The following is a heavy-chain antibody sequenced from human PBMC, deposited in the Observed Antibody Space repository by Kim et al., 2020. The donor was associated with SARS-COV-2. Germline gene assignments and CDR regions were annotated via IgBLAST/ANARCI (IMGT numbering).Heavy chain of an antibody. Sequence: RFTIARDNAKNSLYLQMNSLRAEDTAVYYCARDSSGYYPGIGYYYYGMDVWGQGTTVTVSS. D-gene: IGHD3-22*01. J-gene: IGHJ6*02. V-gene: IGHV3-11*04. CDR3: ARDSSGYYPGIGYYYYGMDV.